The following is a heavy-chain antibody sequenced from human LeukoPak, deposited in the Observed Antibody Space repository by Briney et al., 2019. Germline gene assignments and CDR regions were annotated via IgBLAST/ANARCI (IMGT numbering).Heavy chain of an antibody. D-gene: IGHD6-13*01. J-gene: IGHJ6*02. Sequence: GGSLRLSCAASGFTFSSYAMSWVRQAPGKGLEWVSAISGSGGSTCYADSVKGRFTISRDNSKNTLYLQMNSLRAEDTAVYYCAKSAAAAGPYYYYGMDVWAKGPRSPSP. CDR3: AKSAAAAGPYYYYGMDV. V-gene: IGHV3-23*01. CDR2: ISGSGGST. CDR1: GFTFSSYA.